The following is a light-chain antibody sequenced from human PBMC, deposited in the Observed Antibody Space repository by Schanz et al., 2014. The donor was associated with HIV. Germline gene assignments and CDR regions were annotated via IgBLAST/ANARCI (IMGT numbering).Light chain of an antibody. J-gene: IGLJ3*02. CDR3: AAWDDDLDGPV. CDR2: DVT. Sequence: QSALTQPASVSGSPGQSITISCTGTSSDVGADNSVSWYQQHPGRAPRLLVYDVTYRPSGVSNRFSGSKSGNTASLTISGLQSETEAEYYCAAWDDDLDGPVFGGGTKVTVL. V-gene: IGLV2-14*03. CDR1: SSDVGADNS.